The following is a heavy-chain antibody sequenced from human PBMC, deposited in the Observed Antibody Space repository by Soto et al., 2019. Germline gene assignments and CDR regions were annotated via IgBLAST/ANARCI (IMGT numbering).Heavy chain of an antibody. V-gene: IGHV1-69*06. J-gene: IGHJ4*02. D-gene: IGHD2-15*01. CDR2: IIPIFGTA. CDR3: GGGYCSGGSCYPDY. Sequence: RASVKVSCKASGGTFSSYAISWVRQAPGQGLEWMGGIIPIFGTANYAQKFQGRVTITADKSTSTAYMELSSLRSEDTAVYYCGGGYCSGGSCYPDYWGQGTLVTVSS. CDR1: GGTFSSYA.